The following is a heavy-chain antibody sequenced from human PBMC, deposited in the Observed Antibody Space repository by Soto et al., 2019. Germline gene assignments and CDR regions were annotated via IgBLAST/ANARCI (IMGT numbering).Heavy chain of an antibody. CDR2: IYYSGTT. Sequence: PSETLSLTCTVSGDSITSNSYFWAWIRQPPGKGLEWIGSIYYSGTTYYNPSLKSRVTISVDRSKNQFSLKLSSVTAADTAVYYCARHSSVDYFNNWGRGALVTVP. CDR1: GDSITSNSYF. J-gene: IGHJ4*02. V-gene: IGHV4-39*01. CDR3: ARHSSVDYFNN.